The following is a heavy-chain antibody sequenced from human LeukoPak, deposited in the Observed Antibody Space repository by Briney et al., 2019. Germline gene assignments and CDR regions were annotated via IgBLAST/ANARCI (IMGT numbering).Heavy chain of an antibody. CDR1: GGTFSSDA. J-gene: IGHJ5*02. CDR3: ARDRSYGSGSPNWFDP. CDR2: INTNTGNP. D-gene: IGHD3-10*01. Sequence: ASVKVSCKASGGTFSSDAISWVRQAPGQGLEWMGWINTNTGNPTYAQGFTGRFVFSLDTSVSTAYLQISSLKAEDTAVYYCARDRSYGSGSPNWFDPWGQGTLVTVSS. V-gene: IGHV7-4-1*02.